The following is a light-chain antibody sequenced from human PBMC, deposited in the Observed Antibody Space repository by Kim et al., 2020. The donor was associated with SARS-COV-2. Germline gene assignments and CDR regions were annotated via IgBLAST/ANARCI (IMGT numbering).Light chain of an antibody. CDR1: KLGDKY. J-gene: IGLJ2*01. CDR3: QVWDSSTVV. V-gene: IGLV3-1*01. CDR2: QDS. Sequence: SYELTQPPSVSVSPGQTASITCSGDKLGDKYACWYQQKPGQSPVLVIYQDSKRPSGTPERFSGSNSGHTATLTISGTQAMVEADYYCQVWDSSTVVFGG.